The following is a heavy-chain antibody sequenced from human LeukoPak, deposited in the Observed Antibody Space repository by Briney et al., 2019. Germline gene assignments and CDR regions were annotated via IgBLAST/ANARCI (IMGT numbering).Heavy chain of an antibody. D-gene: IGHD4-17*01. J-gene: IGHJ4*02. CDR3: VRVPYGFDY. CDR2: RSNNGRDK. Sequence: GGSLTLSCAASGFTFSNYARHWVRQAPGRGLEWVAAVGVRSNNGRDKYYADAVKRRFTIPRDNSKNTVHLQMNSLKRDHTAVYYCVRVPYGFDYWGQGPLVTVSS. CDR1: GFTFSNYA. V-gene: IGHV3-30-3*01.